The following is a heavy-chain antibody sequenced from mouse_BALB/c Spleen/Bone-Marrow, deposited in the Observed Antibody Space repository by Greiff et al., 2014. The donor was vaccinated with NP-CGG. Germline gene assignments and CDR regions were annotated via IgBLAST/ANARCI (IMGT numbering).Heavy chain of an antibody. CDR3: APYDYGSSQFAY. CDR2: IDPANGNT. Sequence: VQLQQSGAELVKPGASVKLSCTASGFNIKDTYMHWVKQRPEQGLEWLGRIDPANGNTKYDPKFQGKATITADTSSNTAYLQLSSLTSEVTAVYYCAPYDYGSSQFAYWGQGTLVTVSA. V-gene: IGHV14-3*02. CDR1: GFNIKDTY. J-gene: IGHJ3*01. D-gene: IGHD1-1*01.